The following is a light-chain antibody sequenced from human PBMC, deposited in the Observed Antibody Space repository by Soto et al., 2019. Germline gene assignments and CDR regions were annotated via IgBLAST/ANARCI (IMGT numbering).Light chain of an antibody. V-gene: IGKV3-15*01. CDR3: QHYNNWPA. Sequence: EIVMTQSPATLSVSPGERATLSCRASQSVRSKLAWYQQKPGQAPRLLIYDASTRAPGVPARFSGSGSGTEFALTISRLQSEDFAVYSCQHYNNWPACGQGTKVEIK. J-gene: IGKJ1*01. CDR1: QSVRSK. CDR2: DAS.